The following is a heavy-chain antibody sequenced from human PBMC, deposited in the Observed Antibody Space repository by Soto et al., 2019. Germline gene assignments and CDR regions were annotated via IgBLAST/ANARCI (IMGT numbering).Heavy chain of an antibody. Sequence: VGSLRLSCAASGFPFRSSSMNWVRQAPGKGLEWLSSISSSSYYIFYADSVKGRFTISRDNAKNSLYLQMHSLRAEDTAVYYCARDLGEVSAFWGQGTPVTVSS. J-gene: IGHJ4*02. CDR1: GFPFRSSS. CDR2: ISSSSYYI. CDR3: ARDLGEVSAF. D-gene: IGHD3-10*01. V-gene: IGHV3-21*01.